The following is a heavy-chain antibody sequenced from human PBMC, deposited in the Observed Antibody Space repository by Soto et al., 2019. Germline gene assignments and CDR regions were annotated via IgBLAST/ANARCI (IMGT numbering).Heavy chain of an antibody. CDR1: GGSISSYY. J-gene: IGHJ6*03. CDR3: ASGGGYDYYYYYMDV. CDR2: IYYSGST. Sequence: PSETLSLTCTVSGGSISSYYWSWIRQPPGKGLEWIGYIYYSGSTNYNPSLKSRVTISVDTSKNRFSLKLSSVTAADTAVYYCASGGGYDYYYYYMDVWGKGTTVTVSS. V-gene: IGHV4-59*01. D-gene: IGHD5-12*01.